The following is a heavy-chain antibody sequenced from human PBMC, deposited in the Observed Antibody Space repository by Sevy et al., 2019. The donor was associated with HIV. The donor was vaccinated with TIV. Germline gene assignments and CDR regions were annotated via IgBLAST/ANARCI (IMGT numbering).Heavy chain of an antibody. CDR2: IRYDGSTK. V-gene: IGHV3-30*02. J-gene: IGHJ3*01. CDR1: GFIFSKFG. CDR3: AKGLGMVQGALLSDDV. D-gene: IGHD3-10*01. Sequence: GGSLRLSCAASGFIFSKFGMHWVRQAPGKGLEWVTFIRYDGSTKYYVESVKGRFTISRDNSKNTLYLQMNSLRPEDTADYYCAKGLGMVQGALLSDDVWGQGTMVTVSS.